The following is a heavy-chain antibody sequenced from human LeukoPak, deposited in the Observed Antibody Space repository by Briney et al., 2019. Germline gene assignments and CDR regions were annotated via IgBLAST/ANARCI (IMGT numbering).Heavy chain of an antibody. J-gene: IGHJ4*02. Sequence: QPGESLRLSCVASGFTLSGYWMHWVRRAPGKGLVWVSRISPTGSTTSYADSVKGRFTVSRDNAKNTLYLQVNNLRAEDTAVYYCARGPNSNWSGLDFWGQGTLLTVSS. CDR1: GFTLSGYW. CDR2: ISPTGSTT. V-gene: IGHV3-74*01. D-gene: IGHD6-6*01. CDR3: ARGPNSNWSGLDF.